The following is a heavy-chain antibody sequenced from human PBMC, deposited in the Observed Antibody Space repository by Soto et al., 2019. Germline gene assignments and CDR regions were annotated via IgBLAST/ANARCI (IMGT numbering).Heavy chain of an antibody. V-gene: IGHV4-61*01. Sequence: QVQLQESGPGLVKPSETLSLTCTVSGGSVSSGSYYWSWFRQPPGKGLEWIGHIYYSGSTNYNPALKSRVSISVDTSKNQFSLKLSSVTAADTAVYYCARVRCSSTSCYPLVFDYWGQGTLFTVSS. CDR2: IYYSGST. CDR1: GGSVSSGSYY. J-gene: IGHJ4*02. D-gene: IGHD2-2*01. CDR3: ARVRCSSTSCYPLVFDY.